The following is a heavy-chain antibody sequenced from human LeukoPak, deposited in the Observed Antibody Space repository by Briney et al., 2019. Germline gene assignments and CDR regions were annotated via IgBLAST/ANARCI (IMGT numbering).Heavy chain of an antibody. J-gene: IGHJ4*02. CDR3: ATARCSGGIGYFDY. D-gene: IGHD2-15*01. CDR1: GFTFSSYS. V-gene: IGHV3-21*01. CDR2: ISSSSSYI. Sequence: GGSLRLSCAASGFTFSSYSMNWVRQAPGKGLEWVSSISSSSSYIYYADSVKGRFTISRDNAKNSLYLQMNSLRAEDTAVYYCATARCSGGIGYFDYWGQGTLVTVSS.